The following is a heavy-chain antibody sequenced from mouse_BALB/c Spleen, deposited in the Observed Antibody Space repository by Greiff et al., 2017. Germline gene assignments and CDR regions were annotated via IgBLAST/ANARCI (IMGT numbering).Heavy chain of an antibody. CDR1: GFAFSSYD. V-gene: IGHV5-12-1*01. Sequence: EVKLVESGGGLVKPGWSLKLSCAASGFAFSSYDMSWVRQTPEKRLEWVAYISSGGGSTYYPDTVKGRFTISRDNAKNTLYLQMSSLKSEDTAMYYCARIYRYDEPWFAYWGQGTLVTVSA. J-gene: IGHJ3*01. D-gene: IGHD2-14*01. CDR2: ISSGGGST. CDR3: ARIYRYDEPWFAY.